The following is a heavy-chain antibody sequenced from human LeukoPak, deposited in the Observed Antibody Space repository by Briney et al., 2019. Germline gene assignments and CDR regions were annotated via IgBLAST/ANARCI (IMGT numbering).Heavy chain of an antibody. D-gene: IGHD6-19*01. CDR2: MNPNSGNT. J-gene: IGHJ6*02. CDR3: ARGDFIAVAGTDYYYGMDV. Sequence: ASVKVSCKASGYTFTSYDINWVRQATGQGLEWMGWMNPNSGNTGYAQKFQGRVTMTRNTSISTAYMELSSLRSGDTAVYYCARGDFIAVAGTDYYYGMDVWGQGTTVTVSS. CDR1: GYTFTSYD. V-gene: IGHV1-8*01.